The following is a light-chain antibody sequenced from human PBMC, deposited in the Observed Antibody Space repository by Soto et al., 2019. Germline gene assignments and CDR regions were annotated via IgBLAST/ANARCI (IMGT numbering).Light chain of an antibody. CDR1: RSVSSSY. Sequence: IVLTQSPATLSLSPGERATLSCGASRSVSSSYLAWYQQKPGLAPRLLIYDASSRATGIPDRFSGSGSGTDFTLTISRLEPEDFAVYYCQQYGSSPLTLGGGTKVDIK. CDR3: QQYGSSPLT. CDR2: DAS. J-gene: IGKJ4*01. V-gene: IGKV3D-20*01.